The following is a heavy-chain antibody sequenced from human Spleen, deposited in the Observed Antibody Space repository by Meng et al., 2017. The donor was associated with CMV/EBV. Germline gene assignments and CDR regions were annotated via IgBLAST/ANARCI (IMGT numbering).Heavy chain of an antibody. V-gene: IGHV1-18*01. J-gene: IGHJ6*02. CDR1: GYTFSDYY. CDR2: ISGLNGNT. Sequence: ASVKVSCKASGYTFSDYYIHWVRQAPGQGLEWMGWISGLNGNTNYAQKLQGRITMTTDTSTSTAYMELRSLRSDDTAVYYRASFPLYCSSTSCYLDYYYGMDVWGQGTTVTVSS. D-gene: IGHD2-2*01. CDR3: ASFPLYCSSTSCYLDYYYGMDV.